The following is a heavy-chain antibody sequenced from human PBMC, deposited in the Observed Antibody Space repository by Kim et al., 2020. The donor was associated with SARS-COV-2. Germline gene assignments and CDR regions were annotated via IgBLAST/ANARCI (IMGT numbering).Heavy chain of an antibody. J-gene: IGHJ4*02. V-gene: IGHV3-11*06. CDR3: AKERGVLRYFDWLPPEY. D-gene: IGHD3-9*01. Sequence: SVKGRFTISRDNAKNSLFLQMKGLRAEDTAMYYCAKERGVLRYFDWLPPEYWGQGTLVCVSS.